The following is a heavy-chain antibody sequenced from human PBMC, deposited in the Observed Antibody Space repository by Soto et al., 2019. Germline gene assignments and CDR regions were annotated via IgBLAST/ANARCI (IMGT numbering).Heavy chain of an antibody. CDR3: ARELNTESSAYYSFAF. CDR2: VSTNDDRT. V-gene: IGHV1-18*01. D-gene: IGHD3-22*01. J-gene: IGHJ4*02. Sequence: QVQLVQSGPEVKMPGASVKVSCKTSGYIFTAYGLAWLRQAPGQRPEWMGWVSTNDDRTNYAQKFQGRVTMTTDRSTTTISTELRSLSPDDTAVYYCARELNTESSAYYSFAFWGQGTLVTVSS. CDR1: GYIFTAYG.